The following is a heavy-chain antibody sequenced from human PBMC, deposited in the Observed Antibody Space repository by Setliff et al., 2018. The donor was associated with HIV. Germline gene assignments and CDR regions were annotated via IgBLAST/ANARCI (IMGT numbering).Heavy chain of an antibody. Sequence: TSETLSLTCTVSGASITHTSYYWGWIRQAPGKGLEWVSSVSAGGGTSNYADSVKGRFTIFRDNLKNTLFLQMNGLRVEDTAVYYCAKEGLSDYDYVGYFDFWGQGTLVTVSS. V-gene: IGHV3-23*01. CDR3: AKEGLSDYDYVGYFDF. J-gene: IGHJ4*02. D-gene: IGHD5-12*01. CDR1: GASITHTSYY. CDR2: VSAGGGTS.